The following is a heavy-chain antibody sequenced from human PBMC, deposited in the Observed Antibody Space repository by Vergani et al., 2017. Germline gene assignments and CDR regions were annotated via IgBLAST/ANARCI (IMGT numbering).Heavy chain of an antibody. Sequence: QVTLKESGPVLVKPTETLTLTCTVSGFSLSNARMGVSWIRQPPGKALEWLAHIFSNDEKSYSTSLKSRLTISKDTSKSQVVLTMTNIDPVDTATYYCARMTLLWPTFDYWGQGTLVTVSS. CDR2: IFSNDEK. CDR1: GFSLSNARMG. J-gene: IGHJ4*02. CDR3: ARMTLLWPTFDY. V-gene: IGHV2-26*01. D-gene: IGHD3-10*01.